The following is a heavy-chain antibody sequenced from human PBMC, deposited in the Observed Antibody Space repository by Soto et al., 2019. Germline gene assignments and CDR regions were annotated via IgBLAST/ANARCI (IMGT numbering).Heavy chain of an antibody. CDR2: IYHSGST. V-gene: IGHV4-30-2*01. Sequence: SETLSLTCAVSGGSISSGGYSWSWIRQPPGKGLEWIGYIYHSGSTYYNPSLKSRVTISVDRSKNQFSLKLSSVTAADTAVYYCARGLPLSSNYYYYGMDVWGQGTTVTVSS. D-gene: IGHD3-16*02. J-gene: IGHJ6*02. CDR3: ARGLPLSSNYYYYGMDV. CDR1: GGSISSGGYS.